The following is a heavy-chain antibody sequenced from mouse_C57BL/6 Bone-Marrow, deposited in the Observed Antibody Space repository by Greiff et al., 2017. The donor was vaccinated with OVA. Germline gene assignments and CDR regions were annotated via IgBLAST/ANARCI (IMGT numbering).Heavy chain of an antibody. CDR3: AKIRDGYPWYFDV. Sequence: VKVVESGPGLVQPSQSLSITCTVSGFSLTSYGVHWVRQPPGKGLEWLGVIWSGGSTDYNAAFISRLSISKDNSKSQVFFKMNSLQADDTAIYYCAKIRDGYPWYFDVWGTGTTVTVSS. CDR1: GFSLTSYG. V-gene: IGHV2-4*01. J-gene: IGHJ1*03. CDR2: IWSGGST. D-gene: IGHD2-3*01.